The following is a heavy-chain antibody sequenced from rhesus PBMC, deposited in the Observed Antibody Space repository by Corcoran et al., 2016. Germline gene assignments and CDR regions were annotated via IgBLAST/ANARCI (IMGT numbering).Heavy chain of an antibody. CDR3: ARDFSGYSSGWYYFDY. D-gene: IGHD6-31*01. V-gene: IGHV4-127*01. CDR1: GYSISSGYG. CDR2: IYGGSGST. Sequence: QVQLQESGPGLVKPSETLSLTCAVSGYSISSGYGWGWIRQPPGKGLEWIGQIYGGSGSTYYNPSLRSRVTVSKGTSKNQFSMKLGSVTAADTAVYYCARDFSGYSSGWYYFDYWGQGVLVTVSP. J-gene: IGHJ4*01.